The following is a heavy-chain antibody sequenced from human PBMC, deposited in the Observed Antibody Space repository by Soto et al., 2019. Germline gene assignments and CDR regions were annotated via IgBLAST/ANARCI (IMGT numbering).Heavy chain of an antibody. Sequence: QVQLVESGGGVVQPGRSLRLSCAASGFTFSSYAMHWVRQAPGKGLEWVAVISYVGSNKYYADSVEGRFTISRDNSKNTLYLQMNSLRAEDTAVYYCASLGGNSYDYWGQGTLVTVSS. V-gene: IGHV3-30-3*01. CDR3: ASLGGNSYDY. D-gene: IGHD2-15*01. J-gene: IGHJ4*02. CDR2: ISYVGSNK. CDR1: GFTFSSYA.